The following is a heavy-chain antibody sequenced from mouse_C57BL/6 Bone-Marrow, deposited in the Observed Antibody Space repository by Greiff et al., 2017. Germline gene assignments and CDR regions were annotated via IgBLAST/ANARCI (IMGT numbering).Heavy chain of an antibody. CDR1: GFTFSDYY. D-gene: IGHD2-3*01. Sequence: EVHLVESEGGLVQPGSSMKLSCTASGFTFSDYYMAWVRQVPEKGLEWVANINYDGSSTYYLDSLKSRFIISRDNAKNILYLQMSSLKSEDTATYYSARVDGYYGYWYFDVWGTGTTVTVSS. V-gene: IGHV5-16*01. CDR3: ARVDGYYGYWYFDV. J-gene: IGHJ1*03. CDR2: INYDGSST.